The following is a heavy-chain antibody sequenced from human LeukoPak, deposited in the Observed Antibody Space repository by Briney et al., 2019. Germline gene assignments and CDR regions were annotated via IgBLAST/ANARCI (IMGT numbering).Heavy chain of an antibody. CDR3: AILPGYSSGWYEVNY. CDR1: GFTYSSHP. D-gene: IGHD6-13*01. V-gene: IGHV3-23*01. J-gene: IGHJ4*02. CDR2: ISGSGGST. Sequence: GGSLRLSCAASGFTYSSHPMIWLPPAPGRALEGVSGISGSGGSTYYADTVKGRFTISRDNSRNTLYLQMNSPRAEDTAVYYCAILPGYSSGWYEVNYWGQGTLVTVSS.